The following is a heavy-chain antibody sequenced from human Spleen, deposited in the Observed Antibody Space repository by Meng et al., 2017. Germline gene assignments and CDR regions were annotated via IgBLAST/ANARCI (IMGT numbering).Heavy chain of an antibody. V-gene: IGHV4-4*02. CDR2: IYHGGDT. D-gene: IGHD6-19*01. CDR1: GGSITSNNR. CDR3: ASWIYSCGWQ. Sequence: QWRLRESGPGLVQPSGTLSLTCGVSGGSITSNNRWSWVRQPPGKGLEWIGEIYHGGDTNYNPSLKSRVTIAIDRSKNQFSLKLSSVTAADTAVYYCASWIYSCGWQWGQGTLVTVSS. J-gene: IGHJ4*02.